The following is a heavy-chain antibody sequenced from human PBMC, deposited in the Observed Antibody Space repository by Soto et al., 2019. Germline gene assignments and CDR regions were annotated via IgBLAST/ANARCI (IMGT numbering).Heavy chain of an antibody. CDR2: IYYNGST. CDR1: GGSISSGGYY. D-gene: IGHD5-18*01. V-gene: IGHV4-31*03. CDR3: ARGSYGYKSGLYYFDY. Sequence: QVQLQESGPGLVKPSQTLSLTCTVSGGSISSGGYYWSWIRQHPGKGLEWIGYIYYNGSTYYNPSLKSRVTISVDTSKNQFSLKLTSVTAADTAVYYCARGSYGYKSGLYYFDYWGQGTLVTVSS. J-gene: IGHJ4*02.